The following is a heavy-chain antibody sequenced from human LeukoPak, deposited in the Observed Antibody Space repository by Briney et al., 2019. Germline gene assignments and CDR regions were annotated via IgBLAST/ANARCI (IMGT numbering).Heavy chain of an antibody. V-gene: IGHV4-59*08. D-gene: IGHD1-26*01. CDR1: GGSISSYY. CDR3: ARLPGELLRTYYYYYMDV. Sequence: SETLSLTCTVSGGSISSYYWSWIRQPPGKGLEWIGYIYYSGSTNYNPSLKSRVTISVDTSKNQFSLKLSSVTAADTAVYYCARLPGELLRTYYYYYMDVWGKGTTVTISS. CDR2: IYYSGST. J-gene: IGHJ6*03.